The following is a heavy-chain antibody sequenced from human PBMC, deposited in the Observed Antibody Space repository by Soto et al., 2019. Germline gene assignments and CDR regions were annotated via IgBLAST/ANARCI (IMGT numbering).Heavy chain of an antibody. V-gene: IGHV1-69*01. J-gene: IGHJ6*02. D-gene: IGHD2-15*01. CDR1: GGTFSSYA. CDR3: ASGQPQDYCSGGSCYSLAYYYYGTDV. CDR2: IIPIFGTA. Sequence: QVQLVQSGAEVKKPGSSVKVSCKASGGTFSSYAISWVRQAPGQGLEWMGGIIPIFGTANYAQKFQGRVTITADESTSTAYMELSSLRSEDTAVYYCASGQPQDYCSGGSCYSLAYYYYGTDVWGQGTTVTVSS.